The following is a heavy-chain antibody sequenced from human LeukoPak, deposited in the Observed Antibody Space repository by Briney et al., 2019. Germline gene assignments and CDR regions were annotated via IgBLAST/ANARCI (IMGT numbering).Heavy chain of an antibody. Sequence: SETLSLTCAVSGVPFSNYYWRWVRQSPTKGLEGIGEINHSGYTNYNPSLMSRVTISIDASKNQFSLMVTSMTAADTGVYYCTRAVAGHPDWGQGTLVTVSS. D-gene: IGHD6-19*01. CDR2: INHSGYT. J-gene: IGHJ4*02. CDR1: GVPFSNYY. V-gene: IGHV4-34*01. CDR3: TRAVAGHPD.